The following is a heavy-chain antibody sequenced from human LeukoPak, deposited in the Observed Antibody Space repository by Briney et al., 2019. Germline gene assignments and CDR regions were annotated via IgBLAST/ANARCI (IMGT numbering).Heavy chain of an antibody. CDR3: TTLRARSDY. Sequence: GGSLRLSCAASGFTFSNAWMTWVRQAPGKGLEWVGRLRSKTDGGTADYAAPVEGGFTISRDDSKNTLYLQMTSLKTEDTALYYCTTLRARSDYWGQGTLVTVSS. J-gene: IGHJ4*02. CDR1: GFTFSNAW. CDR2: LRSKTDGGTA. V-gene: IGHV3-15*01. D-gene: IGHD5-12*01.